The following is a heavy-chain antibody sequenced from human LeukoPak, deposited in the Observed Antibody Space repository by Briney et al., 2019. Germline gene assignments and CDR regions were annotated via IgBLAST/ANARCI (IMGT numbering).Heavy chain of an antibody. V-gene: IGHV1-2*02. D-gene: IGHD5-12*01. J-gene: IGHJ4*02. CDR2: IDPNSGGT. CDR3: ARARRLSPYYFDY. Sequence: ASVKVSFKASGHTFTGYHLHWVRQAPGQGLECMGWIDPNSGGTHFAQKFQGRITMTRDTSISGVYMELSRLRSDDTAVYYCARARRLSPYYFDYWGQGTLVTVSS. CDR1: GHTFTGYH.